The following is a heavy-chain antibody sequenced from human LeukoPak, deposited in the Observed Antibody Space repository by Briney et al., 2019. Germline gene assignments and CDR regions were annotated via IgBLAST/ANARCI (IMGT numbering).Heavy chain of an antibody. Sequence: GGSLRLSCAASGFTFSSYSMNWVRQAPGKGLEWVSSISSSSSYIYYADSVKGRFTISRDNAKNSLYLQMNSLRAEDTAVYYCASKPSIVVVPAAPYYFDYWGQGTLVTVSS. D-gene: IGHD2-2*01. CDR2: ISSSSSYI. CDR3: ASKPSIVVVPAAPYYFDY. V-gene: IGHV3-21*01. CDR1: GFTFSSYS. J-gene: IGHJ4*02.